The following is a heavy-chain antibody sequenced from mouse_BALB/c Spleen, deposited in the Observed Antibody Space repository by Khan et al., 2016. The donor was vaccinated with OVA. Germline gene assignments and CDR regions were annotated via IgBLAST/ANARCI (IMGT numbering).Heavy chain of an antibody. D-gene: IGHD1-1*01. CDR1: GYSFTTYY. CDR3: ARHGSTSWFGY. V-gene: IGHV1-31*01. Sequence: VQLKQSGPELMKPGASVKISCKASGYSFTTYYIHWVKQSHGKTLEWIGYIDPFNGGSTYNQKFKGKATLTVDKSSSTAYMHLSSLTSEDSAVYCCARHGSTSWFGYWGQGTLVTVSA. J-gene: IGHJ3*02. CDR2: IDPFNGGS.